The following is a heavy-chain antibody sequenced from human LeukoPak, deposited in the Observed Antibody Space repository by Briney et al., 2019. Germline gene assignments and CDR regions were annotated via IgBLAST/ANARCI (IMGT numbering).Heavy chain of an antibody. D-gene: IGHD3-3*02. CDR2: IYYSGST. CDR3: ARAHPPFAYYFDY. CDR1: GGSISSGGYY. Sequence: SETLSLTCTVSGGSISSGGYYWSWIRRHPGKGLEWIGYIYYSGSTYYNPSLKSRVTISVDTSKNQFSLKLSSVTAADTAVYYCARAHPPFAYYFDYWGQGTLVTVSS. V-gene: IGHV4-31*03. J-gene: IGHJ4*02.